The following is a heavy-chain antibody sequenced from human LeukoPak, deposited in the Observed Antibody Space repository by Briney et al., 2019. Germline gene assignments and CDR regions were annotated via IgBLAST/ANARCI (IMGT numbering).Heavy chain of an antibody. CDR3: ARDSGVIAARYGMDV. CDR1: GFTFSSYW. CDR2: IKQDGSEK. Sequence: GGSLRLSCAASGFTFSSYWMSWVRQAPGKGLEWVANIKQDGSEKYYVDSVKGRFTISRDNAKNSLYLQMNSLRAEDTAVYYCARDSGVIAARYGMDVWGQGTTVTVSS. V-gene: IGHV3-7*01. J-gene: IGHJ6*02. D-gene: IGHD6-6*01.